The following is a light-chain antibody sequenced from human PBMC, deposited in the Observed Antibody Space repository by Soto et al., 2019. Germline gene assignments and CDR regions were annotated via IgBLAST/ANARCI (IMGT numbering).Light chain of an antibody. V-gene: IGLV6-57*04. CDR1: SGSIDSNY. CDR3: HSYDSSIVV. J-gene: IGLJ2*01. CDR2: EDN. Sequence: NFMLTQPHSVSESPGKTVTISCTRSSGSIDSNYVQWYQQRPGSAPTTVIYEDNQRPSGVPDRFSGSIDSSSNSASLTIPGLKTEDEADYYCHSYDSSIVVFGGGTKLTVL.